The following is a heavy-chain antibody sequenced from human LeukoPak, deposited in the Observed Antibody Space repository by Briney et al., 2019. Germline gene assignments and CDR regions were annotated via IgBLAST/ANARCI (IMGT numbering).Heavy chain of an antibody. V-gene: IGHV1-46*01. CDR2: INPSGST. D-gene: IGHD4-17*01. CDR1: GYTFTNYY. J-gene: IGHJ4*02. Sequence: GTSVKVSCKASGYTFTNYYLHWLRQAPRQGPEWLGIINPSGSTNYAQKFEGRVTMTSDMSTSTVYMELNSLRSEDTAVYYCARTPQGDDYGDYAADYWGQGTQVTVSS. CDR3: ARTPQGDDYGDYAADY.